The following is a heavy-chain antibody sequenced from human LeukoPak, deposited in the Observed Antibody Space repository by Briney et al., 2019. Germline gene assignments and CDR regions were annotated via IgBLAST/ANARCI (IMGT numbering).Heavy chain of an antibody. CDR2: INHSGST. Sequence: SETLSLTCAVYGGSFSGYYWSWIRQPPGKGLEWIGEINHSGSTNYNPSLKSRVTISVDTSKNQFSLKLSSVTAADTAVYYCARGYCGGDCSYLNWFDPWGQGILVTVSS. D-gene: IGHD2-21*01. CDR3: ARGYCGGDCSYLNWFDP. CDR1: GGSFSGYY. V-gene: IGHV4-34*01. J-gene: IGHJ5*02.